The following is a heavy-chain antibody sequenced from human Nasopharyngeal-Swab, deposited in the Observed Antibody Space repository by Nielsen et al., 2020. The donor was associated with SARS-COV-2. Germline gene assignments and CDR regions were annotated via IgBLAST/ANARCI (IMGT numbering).Heavy chain of an antibody. CDR3: ARSITMVRGSPPDYYGMDV. V-gene: IGHV1-69*04. CDR1: GGTFSSYA. CDR2: IIPILGIA. D-gene: IGHD3-10*01. Sequence: SVKVSCNASGGTFSSYAISWVRQAPGQGLEWMGRIIPILGIANYAQKFQGRVTITADKSTSTAYMELSSLRSEDTAVYYCARSITMVRGSPPDYYGMDVWGQGTTVTVSS. J-gene: IGHJ6*02.